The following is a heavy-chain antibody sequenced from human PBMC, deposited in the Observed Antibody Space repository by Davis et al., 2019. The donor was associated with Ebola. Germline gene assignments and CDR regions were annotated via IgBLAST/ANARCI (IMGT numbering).Heavy chain of an antibody. CDR3: ARGTISSGWTGPRGWFDP. D-gene: IGHD6-19*01. Sequence: SVKVSCKASRGTFGSYAISWVRQAPGQGLEWMGGVIPMFGTSKYAQKFQGRVTMTRDTSTSTVYMELSSLRSEDTAVYYCARGTISSGWTGPRGWFDPWGQGTLVTVSS. CDR2: VIPMFGTS. CDR1: RGTFGSYA. V-gene: IGHV1-69*05. J-gene: IGHJ5*02.